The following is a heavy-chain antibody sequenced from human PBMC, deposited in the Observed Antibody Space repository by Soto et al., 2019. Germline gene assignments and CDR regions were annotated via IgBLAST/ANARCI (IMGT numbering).Heavy chain of an antibody. CDR3: AKLLWGYSGYVSTLHAQPHDY. J-gene: IGHJ4*02. V-gene: IGHV4-59*12. CDR1: GGSISSYY. Sequence: SETLSLTCTVSGGSISSYYWSWIRQPPGKGLEWIGYIFYSGSTDYNPSLKSRFTISVDTSKNQFSLKLSSVTAADTAVYYCAKLLWGYSGYVSTLHAQPHDYWGQGTLVNVSS. D-gene: IGHD5-12*01. CDR2: IFYSGST.